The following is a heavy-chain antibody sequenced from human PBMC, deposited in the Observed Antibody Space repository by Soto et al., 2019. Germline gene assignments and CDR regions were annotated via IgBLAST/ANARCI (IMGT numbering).Heavy chain of an antibody. V-gene: IGHV3-30*18. CDR2: ISNDGSNK. CDR3: AKGFGNFLAFDY. D-gene: IGHD1-7*01. Sequence: QVHLVESGGGVVQPGRSLRLSCAASGFSFSTYGMHWVRQAPGKGLEWVAFISNDGSNKYYADSAKGRFTISRDNSKKALYLQMNSLRAEDTAVYYCAKGFGNFLAFDYWGQGTLVTVSS. J-gene: IGHJ4*02. CDR1: GFSFSTYG.